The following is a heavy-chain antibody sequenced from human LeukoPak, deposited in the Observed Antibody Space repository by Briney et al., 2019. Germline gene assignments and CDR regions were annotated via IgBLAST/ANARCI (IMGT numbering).Heavy chain of an antibody. Sequence: GGSLRLSCAASGFTFSSYAMHWVRQAPGKGLEWVAVISYDGSNKYYADSVKGRFTISRDNSKNTLYLQMNSLRAEDTAVYYCARDLRYCSSTSCYGGGYYYYYYMDVWGKGTTVTVSS. D-gene: IGHD2-2*01. J-gene: IGHJ6*03. CDR1: GFTFSSYA. V-gene: IGHV3-30-3*01. CDR2: ISYDGSNK. CDR3: ARDLRYCSSTSCYGGGYYYYYYMDV.